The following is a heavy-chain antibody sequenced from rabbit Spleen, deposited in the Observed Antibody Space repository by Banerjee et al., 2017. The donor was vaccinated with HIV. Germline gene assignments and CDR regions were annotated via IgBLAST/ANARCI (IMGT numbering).Heavy chain of an antibody. CDR3: ARGYAGSGFGSAFKL. CDR2: IGTGSGST. J-gene: IGHJ4*01. Sequence: QSLEESGGDLVQPGASLTLTCTASGIDFSSYYYICWVRQAPGKRPEWIACIGTGSGSTYYASWAKGRFTISKTSSTTVTLQMPSLTAADTATYFCARGYAGSGFGSAFKLWGPGTLVTVS. V-gene: IGHV1S40*01. D-gene: IGHD4-2*01. CDR1: GIDFSSYYY.